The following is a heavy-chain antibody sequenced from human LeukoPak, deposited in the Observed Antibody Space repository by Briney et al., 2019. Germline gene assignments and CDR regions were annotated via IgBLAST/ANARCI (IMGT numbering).Heavy chain of an antibody. J-gene: IGHJ6*02. Sequence: GGPLHPPLAAPGFPFKSYGIEWGRQGPGKGVGGGACIRYDESHKYYADSVKGRLTVSRDNSKNTMYLQMNSLRAEDTAVYYCARISTYYYGMDVWGQGTTVTVSS. V-gene: IGHV3-30*02. CDR3: ARISTYYYGMDV. CDR1: GFPFKSYG. CDR2: IRYDESHK.